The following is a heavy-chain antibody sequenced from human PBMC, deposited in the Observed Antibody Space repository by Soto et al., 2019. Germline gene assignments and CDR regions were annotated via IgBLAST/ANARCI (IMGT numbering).Heavy chain of an antibody. CDR3: ARVHAMVVAGSTFDY. J-gene: IGHJ4*01. Sequence: SETLSLTCTVPGYSISSGSYWAWIRQPPGKGPEWIASIYHGGTTFYNPSLKSRITISVDTSNNQFSLKLTSVTAADTAVYYCARVHAMVVAGSTFDYWGHGTLVTVSS. CDR1: GYSISSGSY. CDR2: IYHGGTT. D-gene: IGHD6-19*01. V-gene: IGHV4-38-2*02.